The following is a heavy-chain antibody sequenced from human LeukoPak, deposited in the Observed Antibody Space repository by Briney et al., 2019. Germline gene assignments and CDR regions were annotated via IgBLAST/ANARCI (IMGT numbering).Heavy chain of an antibody. V-gene: IGHV3-33*01. Sequence: GGSLRLSCAASGFTFSSYGMHWVRQAPGKGLEWVAVIWYDGSNKYYADSVKGRFTISRDNSKNTLYLQMNSLRAEDTAVYYCARADNHGDYFDYCGQGPLVTVSS. CDR3: ARADNHGDYFDY. CDR2: IWYDGSNK. D-gene: IGHD4-17*01. J-gene: IGHJ4*01. CDR1: GFTFSSYG.